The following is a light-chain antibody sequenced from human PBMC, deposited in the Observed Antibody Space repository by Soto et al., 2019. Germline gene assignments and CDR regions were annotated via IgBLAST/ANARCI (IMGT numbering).Light chain of an antibody. CDR2: GAS. Sequence: ETVLTQSPGTLSLSPGERATLSCRASQTIRSNYLAWYRQTPGQAPRLLIYGASNRATGIADRFSGSGSGTDFPLIISRLDPEDFALYYRQQYGSPPWTFGQGTKVEIK. J-gene: IGKJ1*01. V-gene: IGKV3-20*01. CDR1: QTIRSNY. CDR3: QQYGSPPWT.